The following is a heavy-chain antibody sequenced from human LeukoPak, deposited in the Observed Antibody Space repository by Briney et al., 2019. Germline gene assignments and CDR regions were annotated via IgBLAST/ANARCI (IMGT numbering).Heavy chain of an antibody. V-gene: IGHV4-59*12. D-gene: IGHD3-3*01. CDR2: IYYSGST. Sequence: SETLSLTCTVSGGSISSYYWSWIRQPPGKGLEWIGYIYYSGSTNYNPSLKSRVTISVDTSKNQFSLKLSSVTAADTAVYYCARDYYDFWSGSFDPWGQETLVTVSS. CDR3: ARDYYDFWSGSFDP. CDR1: GGSISSYY. J-gene: IGHJ5*02.